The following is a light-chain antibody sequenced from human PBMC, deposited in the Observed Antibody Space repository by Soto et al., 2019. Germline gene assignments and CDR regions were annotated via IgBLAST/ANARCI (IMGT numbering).Light chain of an antibody. CDR3: AAWDDSLSGVV. CDR2: RNN. CDR1: SSNIGSNY. Sequence: QSVLTQPPSASGTPGRRVTISCSGSSSNIGSNYVYWYQQIPGTAPKLLISRNNQRPSGVPDRSSGSKSGTSASLAISGLRSEDEAHYYCAAWDDSLSGVVFGGGTKLTVL. V-gene: IGLV1-47*01. J-gene: IGLJ2*01.